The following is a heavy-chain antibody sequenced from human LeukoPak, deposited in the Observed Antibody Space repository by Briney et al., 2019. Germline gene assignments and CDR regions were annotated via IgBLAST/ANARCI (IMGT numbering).Heavy chain of an antibody. Sequence: TSGTLSLTCAVSGDSISSNKWWSWVRQAPGKGLEWIGEIYHSGSTDYNPSLKSRVTMSIDKSKNQFSLRLSSVTAADTAVYYCARDSLLTFGGGGFFDSWGQGMQVTVSS. CDR1: GDSISSNKW. CDR3: ARDSLLTFGGGGFFDS. D-gene: IGHD3-16*01. V-gene: IGHV4-4*02. CDR2: IYHSGST. J-gene: IGHJ4*02.